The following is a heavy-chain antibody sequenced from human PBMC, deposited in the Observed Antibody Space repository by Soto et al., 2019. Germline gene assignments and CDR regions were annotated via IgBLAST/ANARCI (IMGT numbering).Heavy chain of an antibody. CDR1: GFTFSMYW. Sequence: PVGSLRLSCAASGFTFSMYWMNWVRQVPGKGPEWVSRINDDGSSTNYADSVKGRFTISRDNAKNTLYLQMNALRAEDTAVYYCTRGPRYTSTGTGAFWGQGTLVTVSS. J-gene: IGHJ4*02. V-gene: IGHV3-74*01. D-gene: IGHD1-1*01. CDR3: TRGPRYTSTGTGAF. CDR2: INDDGSST.